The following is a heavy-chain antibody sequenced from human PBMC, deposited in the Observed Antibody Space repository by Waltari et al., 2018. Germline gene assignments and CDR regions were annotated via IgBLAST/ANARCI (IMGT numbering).Heavy chain of an antibody. Sequence: QVQLVESGGGVVQPGRSLRLSCAASGFTFSSYAMHWVRQAPGKGLEWVAVISYDGSNKYYADSVKGRFTISRDNSKNTLYLQMNSLRAEDTAVYYCAKDLEATSWGYFDYWGQGTLVTVSS. CDR2: ISYDGSNK. CDR3: AKDLEATSWGYFDY. J-gene: IGHJ4*02. D-gene: IGHD1-26*01. CDR1: GFTFSSYA. V-gene: IGHV3-30*01.